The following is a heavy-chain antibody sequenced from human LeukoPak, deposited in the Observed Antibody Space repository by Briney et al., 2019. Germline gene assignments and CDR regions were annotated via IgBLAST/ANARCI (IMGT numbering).Heavy chain of an antibody. D-gene: IGHD6-19*01. J-gene: IGHJ4*02. CDR3: ARDSALAQAVMFDY. CDR1: GGSFSGYY. V-gene: IGHV4-34*01. Sequence: SETLSLTCAVYGGSFSGYYWSCIRQPPGKGLEWTGSIDHSGSTYYNPSLKSRITISVDTSKNQFSLKLSSVTAADTAVYYCARDSALAQAVMFDYWGQGTLVTVSS. CDR2: IDHSGST.